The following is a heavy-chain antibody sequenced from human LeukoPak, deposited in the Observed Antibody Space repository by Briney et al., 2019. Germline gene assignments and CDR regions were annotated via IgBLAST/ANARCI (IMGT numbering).Heavy chain of an antibody. Sequence: PGGSLRLSCAASGLSFSSHVMHWVRQAPGKGLEWVSGISGSGGDTYYADSVKGRFTSSRDNSKNTLNLQMNGLRAEDTALYYCAKDQNYESSGYYGGFDYWGQGTLVTVSS. J-gene: IGHJ4*02. CDR2: ISGSGGDT. D-gene: IGHD3-22*01. V-gene: IGHV3-23*01. CDR1: GLSFSSHV. CDR3: AKDQNYESSGYYGGFDY.